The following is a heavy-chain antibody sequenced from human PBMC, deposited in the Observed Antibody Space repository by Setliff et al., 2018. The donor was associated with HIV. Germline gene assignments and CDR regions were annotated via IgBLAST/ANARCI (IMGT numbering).Heavy chain of an antibody. CDR1: GGSISSYY. V-gene: IGHV4-59*08. Sequence: PSETLSLTCTVSGGSISSYYWNWIRQPPGKGLEWIGYIYYSGSTNYNPSLKSRVTISVDTSKNQFSLKLSSVTAADTAVYYCARGGVLRYFDWAYWGQGTLVTVSS. D-gene: IGHD3-9*01. CDR2: IYYSGST. CDR3: ARGGVLRYFDWAY. J-gene: IGHJ4*02.